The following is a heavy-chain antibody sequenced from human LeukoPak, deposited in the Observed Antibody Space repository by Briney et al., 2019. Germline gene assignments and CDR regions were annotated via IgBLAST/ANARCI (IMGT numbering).Heavy chain of an antibody. CDR3: ASACSSGWYYFDY. J-gene: IGHJ4*02. CDR1: GFTFSSYS. D-gene: IGHD6-19*01. Sequence: GGSLRLSCAASGFTFSSYSMNWVRQAPGKGLEWVSSISSGGSYIYYADSVKGRFTISRDNAKNSLYLQMNSLRAEDTAAYFCASACSSGWYYFDYWGQGTPVTVSS. CDR2: ISSGGSYI. V-gene: IGHV3-21*01.